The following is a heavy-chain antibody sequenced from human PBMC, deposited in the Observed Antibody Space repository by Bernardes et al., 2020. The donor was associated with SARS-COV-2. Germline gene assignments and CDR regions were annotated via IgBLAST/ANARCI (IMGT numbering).Heavy chain of an antibody. V-gene: IGHV1-18*04. J-gene: IGHJ6*02. CDR3: ARERFQPKMYYGMDV. CDR2: ISAYTGDT. Sequence: ASVKVSCKASGYTFVTYNINWVRQAPGQGPEWMGWISAYTGDTNFAQKFQDRLTLTRDTSTTTAYMELRSLRSDDTAIYYCARERFQPKMYYGMDVWGQGTAVTVSS. CDR1: GYTFVTYN.